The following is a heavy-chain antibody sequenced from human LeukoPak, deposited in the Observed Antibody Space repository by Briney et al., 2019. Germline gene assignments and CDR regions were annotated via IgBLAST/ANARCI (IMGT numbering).Heavy chain of an antibody. CDR1: GFTFSSYG. J-gene: IGHJ4*02. Sequence: PGGSLRLSCAASGFTFSSYGMHWVRQAPGKGLEWVAVIWFDGSNKYYADSVKGRFTISRDNSKNTLYLQMNSLRAEDTAVYYCVCGSHSFDYWGQGTLVTVSS. CDR3: VCGSHSFDY. V-gene: IGHV3-33*01. D-gene: IGHD1-26*01. CDR2: IWFDGSNK.